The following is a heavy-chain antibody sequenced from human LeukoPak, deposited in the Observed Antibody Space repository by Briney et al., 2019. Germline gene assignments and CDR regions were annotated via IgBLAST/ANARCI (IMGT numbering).Heavy chain of an antibody. CDR2: INPSGGST. J-gene: IGHJ4*02. V-gene: IGHV1-46*03. CDR1: GYTFTSYY. Sequence: WASVKVSCKASGYTFTSYYMHWVRQAPGQGLEWMGIINPSGGSTSYAQKFQGRVTMTRDTSTSTVYMGLSSLRPEDTAVYYCARDQSYYDSSGPIDYWGQGTLVTVSS. D-gene: IGHD3-22*01. CDR3: ARDQSYYDSSGPIDY.